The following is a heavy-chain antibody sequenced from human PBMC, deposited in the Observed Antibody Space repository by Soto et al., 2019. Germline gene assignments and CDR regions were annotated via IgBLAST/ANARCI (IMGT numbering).Heavy chain of an antibody. CDR1: GFTFSSYG. V-gene: IGHV3-33*01. D-gene: IGHD6-19*01. Sequence: QVQLVESGGGVVQPGRSLRLSCAASGFTFSSYGMHWVRQAPGKGLEWVAVIWYDGSNKYYADSVKGRFTISRDNSKNTLYLQMNSLRAEDTAVYYCARTYSSGLRYYYGMDVWGQGTTVTVSS. J-gene: IGHJ6*02. CDR3: ARTYSSGLRYYYGMDV. CDR2: IWYDGSNK.